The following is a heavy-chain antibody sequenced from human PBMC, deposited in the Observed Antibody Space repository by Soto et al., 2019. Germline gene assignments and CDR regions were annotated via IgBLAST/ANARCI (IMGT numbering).Heavy chain of an antibody. V-gene: IGHV3-30-3*01. CDR1: GFTFSSYA. J-gene: IGHJ4*02. D-gene: IGHD6-13*01. CDR2: ISYDGSNK. Sequence: GGSLRLSCAASGFTFSSYAMHCVRQAPGKGLEWVAVISYDGSNKYYADSVKGRFTISRDNSKNTLYLQMNSLRAEDTAVYYCARDGSSSWYVDYWGQGTLVTVSS. CDR3: ARDGSSSWYVDY.